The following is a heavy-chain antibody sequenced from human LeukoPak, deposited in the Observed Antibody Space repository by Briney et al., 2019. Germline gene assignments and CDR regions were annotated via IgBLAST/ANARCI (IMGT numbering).Heavy chain of an antibody. Sequence: GGSLRLSCAASGFTFSNYAMHWVRQAPGKGLEWVAVISYDGSNKYYADSVKGRFTISRDNSKNTLYLQMNSLRAEDTAVYYCARYYYDSSGYYYVRYWGQGTLVTVSS. CDR1: GFTFSNYA. D-gene: IGHD3-22*01. V-gene: IGHV3-30-3*01. CDR2: ISYDGSNK. J-gene: IGHJ4*02. CDR3: ARYYYDSSGYYYVRY.